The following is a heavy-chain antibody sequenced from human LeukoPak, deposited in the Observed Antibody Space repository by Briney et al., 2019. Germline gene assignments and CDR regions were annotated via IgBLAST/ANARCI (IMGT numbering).Heavy chain of an antibody. CDR2: ISAYNGNT. J-gene: IGHJ5*02. D-gene: IGHD6-19*01. CDR1: GYTFTSYG. CDR3: ARGRAQWLVHSWFDP. V-gene: IGHV1-18*01. Sequence: ASVKVSCKTSGYTFTSYGISWVRQAPGQGLEWMGWISAYNGNTNYAQKLQGRVTMTTDTSTSTAYMELRSLRSDDTAVYYCARGRAQWLVHSWFDPWGQGTLVTVSS.